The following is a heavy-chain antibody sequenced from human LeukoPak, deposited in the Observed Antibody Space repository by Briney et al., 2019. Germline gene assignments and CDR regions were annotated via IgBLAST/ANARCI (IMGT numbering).Heavy chain of an antibody. Sequence: ASVKVSCKASGYTFTGYYMHWVRQAPGQGLEWMGWINPNSGGTNYAQKFQGRVTMTRDTSISTAYMELSRLRSEDTAVYYCAREYDSSGYYPDYWGRGTLVTVSS. D-gene: IGHD3-22*01. V-gene: IGHV1-2*02. CDR1: GYTFTGYY. CDR2: INPNSGGT. CDR3: AREYDSSGYYPDY. J-gene: IGHJ4*02.